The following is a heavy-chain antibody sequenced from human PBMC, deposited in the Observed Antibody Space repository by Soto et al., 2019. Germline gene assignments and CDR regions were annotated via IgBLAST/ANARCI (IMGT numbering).Heavy chain of an antibody. CDR2: ISSSSSYI. D-gene: IGHD1-1*01. Sequence: EVQLVESGGGLVKPGGSLRLSCAASGFTFSSYSMNWVRQAPGNGLEWVSSISSSSSYIYYADSVKGRFTISRDNAKNSLYLQMNSLRAEDTAVYYCARGRTGTLDYWGQGTLVTVSS. CDR1: GFTFSSYS. V-gene: IGHV3-21*01. CDR3: ARGRTGTLDY. J-gene: IGHJ4*02.